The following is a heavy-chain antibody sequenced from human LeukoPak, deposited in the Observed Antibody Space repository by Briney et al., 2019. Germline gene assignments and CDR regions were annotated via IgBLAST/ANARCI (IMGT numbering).Heavy chain of an antibody. CDR1: GYTFTSYG. D-gene: IGHD2-15*01. Sequence: GASVKVSCKASGYTFTSYGISWVRQAPGQGLEWMGWISAYNGNTNYAQKLQGRVTMTTDTSTSTAYMELRSLRSEDTAVYYCARAFGCSGGSCYADYWGQGTLVTVSS. J-gene: IGHJ4*02. CDR3: ARAFGCSGGSCYADY. CDR2: ISAYNGNT. V-gene: IGHV1-18*01.